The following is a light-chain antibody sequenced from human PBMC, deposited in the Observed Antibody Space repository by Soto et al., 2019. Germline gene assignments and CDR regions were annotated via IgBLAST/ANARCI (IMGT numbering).Light chain of an antibody. CDR1: KLGDKY. V-gene: IGLV3-1*01. Sequence: SYELTQPPSVSVSPGQTATITCSGDKLGDKYACWYQQKTGRSPVLVIYQDDKRPSGIPDRFSGSNSGNTATLTISGTQAIDGADYYCQAWDSSTYFFGTGTKLTVL. CDR2: QDD. CDR3: QAWDSSTYF. J-gene: IGLJ1*01.